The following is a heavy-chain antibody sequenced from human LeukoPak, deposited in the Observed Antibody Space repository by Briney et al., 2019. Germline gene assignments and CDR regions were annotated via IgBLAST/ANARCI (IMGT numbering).Heavy chain of an antibody. CDR1: GFTFSSYW. D-gene: IGHD1-26*01. CDR3: AKEELHRLDNWFHP. V-gene: IGHV3-7*01. J-gene: IGHJ5*02. CDR2: IKQDGSEK. Sequence: GGSLRLSCAASGFTFSSYWMSWVRQAPGKGLEWVANIKQDGSEKYYVDSVKGRFTISRDNAKNSLYLQMNSLRAEETAVYYFAKEELHRLDNWFHPRGQGTLVTVSS.